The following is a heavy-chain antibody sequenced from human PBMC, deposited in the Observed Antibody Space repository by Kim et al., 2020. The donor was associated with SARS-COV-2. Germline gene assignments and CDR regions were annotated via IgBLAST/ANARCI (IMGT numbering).Heavy chain of an antibody. CDR1: GFTFSSYA. CDR3: ARERNDYGNYYYGMDV. D-gene: IGHD3-16*01. V-gene: IGHV3-30*04. Sequence: GGSLRLSCAASGFTFSSYAMHWVRQAPGKGLEWVAVISYDGSNKYYADSVQGRFTISRDNSKNTLYLQMNSLRAEDTAVYYCARERNDYGNYYYGMDVWG. J-gene: IGHJ6*01. CDR2: ISYDGSNK.